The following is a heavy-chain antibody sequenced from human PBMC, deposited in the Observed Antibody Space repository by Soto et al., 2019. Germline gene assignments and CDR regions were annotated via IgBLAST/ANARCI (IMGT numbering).Heavy chain of an antibody. CDR3: ARDMVGADDAFDI. CDR1: GFTFNKHS. CDR2: ISKSGSYI. J-gene: IGHJ3*02. V-gene: IGHV3-21*06. Sequence: EVPLVESGGGLVKPGGSLRLSCAASGFTFNKHSMNWVRQAPGKGLEWVSSISKSGSYIYYGDSVKGRFTISRDNAKNSLYLQINSLRAEDTAVYYCARDMVGADDAFDIWGQGTMVTVSS. D-gene: IGHD1-26*01.